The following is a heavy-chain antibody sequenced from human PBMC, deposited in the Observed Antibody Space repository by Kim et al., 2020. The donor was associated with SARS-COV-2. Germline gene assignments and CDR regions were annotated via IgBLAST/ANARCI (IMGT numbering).Heavy chain of an antibody. CDR2: IIPKSGGA. CDR3: ARDPALKQIYYYNGMDV. J-gene: IGHJ6*02. V-gene: IGHV1-2*06. D-gene: IGHD6-25*01. CDR1: GYTFTDYY. Sequence: ASVKVSCKASGYTFTDYYIHWVRQASGQGLEWMGRIIPKSGGAKYGQRFRGRVTMTSDTSINTVYLEVTNLRSEDTAIYYCARDPALKQIYYYNGMDVWGQGTTVIVSS.